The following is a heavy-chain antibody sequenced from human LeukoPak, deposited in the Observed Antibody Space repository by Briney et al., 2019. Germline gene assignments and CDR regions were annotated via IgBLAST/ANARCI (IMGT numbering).Heavy chain of an antibody. CDR3: AREDYDSSGYYSAFDP. CDR2: MYYSGNT. V-gene: IGHV4-59*12. D-gene: IGHD3-22*01. CDR1: GVSISNYY. Sequence: SETLSLTCTVSGVSISNYYWSWIRQSPGKGLEWIGYMYYSGNTNYNPSLKSRVTISLDTSKNQFSLKVRSVTAADTAVYFCAREDYDSSGYYSAFDPWGQGTLVTVSS. J-gene: IGHJ5*02.